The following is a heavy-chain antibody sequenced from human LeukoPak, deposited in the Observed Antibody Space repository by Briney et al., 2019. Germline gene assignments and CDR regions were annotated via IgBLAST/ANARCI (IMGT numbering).Heavy chain of an antibody. Sequence: PGGSLRLSCAASGFTLRNTWMAWLRQAPGKGLAWVANINQDASTKHYVDSVKGRFTISRDNAKNSLYLQMNSLRAEDTAVYYCARDQSGSLDYWGQGTLVTVSS. CDR1: GFTLRNTW. CDR3: ARDQSGSLDY. D-gene: IGHD1-26*01. J-gene: IGHJ4*02. V-gene: IGHV3-7*01. CDR2: INQDASTK.